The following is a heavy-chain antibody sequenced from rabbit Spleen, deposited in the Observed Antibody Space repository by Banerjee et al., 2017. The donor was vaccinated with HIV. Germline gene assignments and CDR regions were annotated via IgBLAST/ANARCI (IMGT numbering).Heavy chain of an antibody. CDR1: GIDFSSYYY. Sequence: QEQLEESGGDLVKPGASLTLTCKASGIDFSSYYYMCWVRQAPGKGLEWIGCIYPGNGGAYYPCWAKARCPISRSTSLNTVTLQLNSLTAAATATSFCARDTGSSFSSYGMNLWGQGTLVTVS. CDR2: IYPGNGGA. D-gene: IGHD8-1*01. CDR3: ARDTGSSFSSYGMNL. J-gene: IGHJ6*01. V-gene: IGHV1S43*01.